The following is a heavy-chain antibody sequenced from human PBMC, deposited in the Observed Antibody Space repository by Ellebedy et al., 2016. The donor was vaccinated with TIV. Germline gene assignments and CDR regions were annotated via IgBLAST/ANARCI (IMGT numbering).Heavy chain of an antibody. Sequence: GGSLRLSXAASGFTFSSYWMHWVRQAPGKGLVWVSRINSDGSSTSYADSVKGRFTISRDNAKNTLYLQMNSLRAEDTAVYYCARDPGYYDYVWGSYTSYFDYWGQGTLVTVSS. V-gene: IGHV3-74*01. J-gene: IGHJ4*02. CDR2: INSDGSST. D-gene: IGHD3-16*01. CDR1: GFTFSSYW. CDR3: ARDPGYYDYVWGSYTSYFDY.